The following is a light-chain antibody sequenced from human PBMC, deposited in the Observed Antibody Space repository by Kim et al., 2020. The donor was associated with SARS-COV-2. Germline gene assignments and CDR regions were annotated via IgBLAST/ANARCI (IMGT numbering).Light chain of an antibody. V-gene: IGLV1-47*01. CDR3: AAWDDSLSANVV. J-gene: IGLJ2*01. CDR1: SSNIGNNY. CDR2: RSN. Sequence: RVTISCSGSSSNIGNNYVSWHQQLQGTAPKLLIYRSNQRPSGVPDRFSGSKSGTSASLAISGLRSEDEADYYCAAWDDSLSANVVFGGGTQLTVL.